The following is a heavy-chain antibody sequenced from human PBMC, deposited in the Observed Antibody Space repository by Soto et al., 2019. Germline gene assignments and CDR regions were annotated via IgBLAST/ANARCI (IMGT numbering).Heavy chain of an antibody. J-gene: IGHJ4*02. CDR3: AREGDAFGAPFDY. CDR1: GGSINSGDYY. V-gene: IGHV4-30-4*01. CDR2: IHYSGST. D-gene: IGHD3-10*01. Sequence: QVQLQESGPGLVKPSQTLSLTCTVSGGSINSGDYYWSWIRQPPGKGLEWFGYIHYSGSTHYNPSLKSRVTISVDPSKNQFSLKLSSVTAADTAVYYCAREGDAFGAPFDYWGQGTLVTVSS.